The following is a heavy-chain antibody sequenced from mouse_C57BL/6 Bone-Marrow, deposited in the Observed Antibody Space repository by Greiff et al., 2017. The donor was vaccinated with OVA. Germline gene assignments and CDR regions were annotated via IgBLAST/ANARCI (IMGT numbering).Heavy chain of an antibody. J-gene: IGHJ3*01. V-gene: IGHV1-9*01. D-gene: IGHD2-4*01. CDR3: ASRNYDYDEGAWFAY. CDR1: GYTFTGYW. CDR2: ILPGSGST. Sequence: QVQLQQSGAELMKPGASVKLSCKATGYTFTGYWIEWVKQRPGHGLEWIGEILPGSGSTNYNEKFKGKATFTADTSSNTAYMQLSSLTTEDSAIYYCASRNYDYDEGAWFAYWGQGTLVTVSA.